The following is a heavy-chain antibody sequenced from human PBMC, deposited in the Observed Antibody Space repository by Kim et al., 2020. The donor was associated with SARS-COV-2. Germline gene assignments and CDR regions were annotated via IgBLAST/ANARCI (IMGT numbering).Heavy chain of an antibody. Sequence: GGSLRLSCAASGFTFSSYWMSWVRQAPGKGLEWVANIKQDGSEKYYVDSVKGRFTISRDNAKNSLYLQMNSLRAEDTAVYYCARYSRTYYDFWSGPTLYYYYGMDVWGQGTTVTVSS. CDR1: GFTFSSYW. D-gene: IGHD3-3*01. V-gene: IGHV3-7*01. J-gene: IGHJ6*02. CDR3: ARYSRTYYDFWSGPTLYYYYGMDV. CDR2: IKQDGSEK.